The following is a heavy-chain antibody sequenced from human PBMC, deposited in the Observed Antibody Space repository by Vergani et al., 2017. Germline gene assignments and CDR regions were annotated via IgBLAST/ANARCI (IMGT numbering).Heavy chain of an antibody. CDR1: GFTFSSSW. CDR2: IKQDGSEK. Sequence: EVQLVESGGGLVQPGGSLRLSCAASGFTFSSSWMSWVRQVPGKGLEWVANIKQDGSEKYYVDSVKGRFTISRDNAKNSLYLQMNSLRAEDTAVYYCARDSSGSGSYYNYYYYCYMDVWSKGTTVTVSS. CDR3: ARDSSGSGSYYNYYYYCYMDV. D-gene: IGHD3-10*01. V-gene: IGHV3-7*01. J-gene: IGHJ6*03.